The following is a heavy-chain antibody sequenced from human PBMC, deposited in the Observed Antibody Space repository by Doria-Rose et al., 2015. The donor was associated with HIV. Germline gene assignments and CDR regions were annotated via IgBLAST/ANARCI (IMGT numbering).Heavy chain of an antibody. V-gene: IGHV3-20*04. Sequence: VQLVQSGGGVVRPGGSLRLSCAASGFTFDDYGMSWVRQAPGKGLEWVSGINWNGGSTGYADSVKGRFTISRDNAKNSLYLQMNSLRAEDTALYYCARDPSSIAARGAFDIWGQGTMVTVSS. CDR1: GFTFDDYG. J-gene: IGHJ3*02. CDR2: INWNGGST. D-gene: IGHD6-6*01. CDR3: ARDPSSIAARGAFDI.